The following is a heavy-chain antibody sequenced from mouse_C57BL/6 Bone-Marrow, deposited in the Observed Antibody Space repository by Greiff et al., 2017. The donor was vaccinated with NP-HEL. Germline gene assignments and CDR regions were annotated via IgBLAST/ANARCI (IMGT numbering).Heavy chain of an antibody. CDR3: ARWLLKNYAMDY. CDR1: GYTFTDYN. Sequence: VQLQQSGPELVKPGASVKIPCKASGYTFTDYNMDWVKQSHGKSLEWIGDINPNNGGTIYNQKFKGKATLTVDKSSSTAYMELRSLTSEDTAVYYCARWLLKNYAMDYWGQGTSVTVSS. J-gene: IGHJ4*01. CDR2: INPNNGGT. V-gene: IGHV1-18*01. D-gene: IGHD2-3*01.